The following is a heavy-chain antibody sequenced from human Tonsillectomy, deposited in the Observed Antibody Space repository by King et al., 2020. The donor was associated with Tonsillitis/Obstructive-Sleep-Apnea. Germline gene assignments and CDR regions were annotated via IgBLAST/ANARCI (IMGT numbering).Heavy chain of an antibody. CDR2: IIPIFGAA. V-gene: IGHV1-69*01. Sequence: QLVQSGAEVKKPGSSVKVSCKASGGTFSNSAISWVRQAPGQGLKWMGGIIPIFGAANYAQKFQGRVTITADESTNTAYMELSSLRSEDTAVYYCAGKSGSYYYYYMDVWGKGTTVTVSS. J-gene: IGHJ6*03. CDR1: GGTFSNSA. CDR3: AGKSGSYYYYYMDV. D-gene: IGHD1-26*01.